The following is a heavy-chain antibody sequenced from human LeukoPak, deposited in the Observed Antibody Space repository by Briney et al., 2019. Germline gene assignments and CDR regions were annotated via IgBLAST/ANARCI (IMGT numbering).Heavy chain of an antibody. J-gene: IGHJ6*02. CDR2: INHSGST. CDR1: GFTFSSYA. D-gene: IGHD3-9*01. Sequence: GSLRLSCAASGFTFSSYAMSWIRQPPGKGPEWIGEINHSGSTNYNPSLKSRVTISVDTSKNQFSLKLSSVTAADTAVYYCARGRYFLRYFEEYYYYYGMDVWGQGTTVTVSS. CDR3: ARGRYFLRYFEEYYYYYGMDV. V-gene: IGHV4-34*01.